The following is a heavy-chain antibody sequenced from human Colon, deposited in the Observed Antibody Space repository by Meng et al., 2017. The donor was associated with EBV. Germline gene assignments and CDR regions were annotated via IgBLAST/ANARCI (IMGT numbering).Heavy chain of an antibody. CDR3: ARVRVIPAAVGFDY. CDR2: IYRGGGT. V-gene: IGHV4-4*02. D-gene: IGHD2-2*01. CDR1: GGSISTSDW. J-gene: IGHJ4*02. Sequence: QVQLQESGPGLVEPSGTLSLTCAVSGGSISTSDWWSWVRQPPGKGLEWIGEIYRGGGTNYNPSFKSQVTISVDTSNNHFSLKLSYVTAADTAVYYCARVRVIPAAVGFDYWGQGTLVTVSS.